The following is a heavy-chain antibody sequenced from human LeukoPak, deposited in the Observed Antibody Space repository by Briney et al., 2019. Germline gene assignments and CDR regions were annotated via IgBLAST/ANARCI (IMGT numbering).Heavy chain of an antibody. J-gene: IGHJ4*02. CDR2: ISYDGSNK. V-gene: IGHV3-30*03. D-gene: IGHD4-17*01. CDR1: GFTFSSYG. CDR3: ASGDLTVTTDY. Sequence: GGSLRLSCAASGFTFSSYGMHWVRQAPGKGLEWVAVISYDGSNKYYADSVKGRFTISRDNSKNTLYLQMNSLRAEDTAVYYCASGDLTVTTDYWGQGTLVTVSS.